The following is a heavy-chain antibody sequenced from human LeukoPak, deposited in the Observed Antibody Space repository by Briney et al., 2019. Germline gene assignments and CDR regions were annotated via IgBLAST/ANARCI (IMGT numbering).Heavy chain of an antibody. CDR3: ARLVRFTMVRGAHFDY. V-gene: IGHV4-39*01. CDR2: IYYSGST. Sequence: SETLSLTCTVSGGSISSSSYFWGWISQPPGKGLEWIGSIYYSGSTYYNPSLKNRVTISVDTSKNQFSLKLSSVTAADTAVYYCARLVRFTMVRGAHFDYWGQGTLVTASS. CDR1: GGSISSSSYF. J-gene: IGHJ4*02. D-gene: IGHD3-10*01.